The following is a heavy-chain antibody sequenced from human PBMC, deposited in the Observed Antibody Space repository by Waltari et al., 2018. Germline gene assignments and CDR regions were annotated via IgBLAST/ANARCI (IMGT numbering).Heavy chain of an antibody. CDR2: INHRGST. V-gene: IGHV4-34*01. Sequence: QVQLQQWGAGLLKTPETLWRTCAVYGGAFSGYYWSWVRQPPGKGLEWIGEINHRGSTNYHPALTSRFTISVDTSKNQFSLNLSSVTAADTAVYYCARGVNYFVYWGQGTLVTVSS. CDR1: GGAFSGYY. J-gene: IGHJ4*02. CDR3: ARGVNYFVY.